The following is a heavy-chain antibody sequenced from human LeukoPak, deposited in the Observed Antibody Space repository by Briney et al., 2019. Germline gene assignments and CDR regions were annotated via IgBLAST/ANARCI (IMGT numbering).Heavy chain of an antibody. J-gene: IGHJ4*02. CDR3: ARLVTMVRGIGDDY. Sequence: ASVTVSCKASGYTFTGYYMHWVRQAPGQGLEWMGWINPNSGGTNYAQKFQGRVTMTRDTSISTAYMELSRLRSDDTAVYYCARLVTMVRGIGDDYWGQGTLVTVSS. CDR1: GYTFTGYY. CDR2: INPNSGGT. D-gene: IGHD3-10*01. V-gene: IGHV1-2*02.